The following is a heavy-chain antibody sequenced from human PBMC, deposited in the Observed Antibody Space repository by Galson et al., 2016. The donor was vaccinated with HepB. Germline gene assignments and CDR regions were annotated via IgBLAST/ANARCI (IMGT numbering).Heavy chain of an antibody. CDR3: AKDGAAASHFFGLDV. Sequence: SLRLSCAASGFTFSNYAMSWVRQAPGKGLEWVSSISGSGGITGYADSVEGRFTISRDESKNTVYLEMNSLGADDTAVYYCAKDGAAASHFFGLDVWGPGTLVTVSS. J-gene: IGHJ1*01. D-gene: IGHD3/OR15-3a*01. CDR1: GFTFSNYA. CDR2: ISGSGGIT. V-gene: IGHV3-23*01.